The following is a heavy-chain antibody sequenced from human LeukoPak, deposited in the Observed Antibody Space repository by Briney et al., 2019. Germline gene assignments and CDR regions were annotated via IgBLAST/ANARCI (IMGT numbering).Heavy chain of an antibody. CDR2: ISYDGSNK. V-gene: IGHV3-30*01. D-gene: IGHD6-6*01. CDR3: AREQADSSSSDAPGYYYYYMDV. CDR1: GFTFSSYA. J-gene: IGHJ6*03. Sequence: GRSLRLSCAASGFTFSSYAMHWVRQAPGKGLEWVAVISYDGSNKYYADSVKGRFTISRDNSKNTLYLQMNSLRAEDTVVYYCAREQADSSSSDAPGYYYYYMDVWGKGTTVTVSS.